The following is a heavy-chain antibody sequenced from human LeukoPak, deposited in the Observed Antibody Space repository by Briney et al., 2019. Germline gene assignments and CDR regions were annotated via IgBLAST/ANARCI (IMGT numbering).Heavy chain of an antibody. J-gene: IGHJ4*02. V-gene: IGHV1-46*04. CDR1: GYTFTSYY. CDR2: INPSGGGI. Sequence: ASVKVSCKASGYTFTSYYLHWVRQAPGQGLEWMGIINPSGGGISYAQKLQGRVTMTSDTSTSTVYMELSSLRSEDTAVYYCAKVSGYSYGYSDYWGQGTLVTVSS. CDR3: AKVSGYSYGYSDY. D-gene: IGHD5-18*01.